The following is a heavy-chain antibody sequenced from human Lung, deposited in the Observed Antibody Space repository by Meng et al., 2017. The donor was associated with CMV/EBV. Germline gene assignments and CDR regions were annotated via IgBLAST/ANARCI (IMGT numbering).Heavy chain of an antibody. V-gene: IGHV4-39*01. CDR2: IYHSGST. CDR3: ARRRGGSGRDC. D-gene: IGHD3-10*01. CDR1: GGSISSNGYY. J-gene: IGHJ4*02. Sequence: QLQLRESGPDPVKPSETLSLTCPVSGGSISSNGYYWDWVRQPPGKGLEWIGAIYHSGSTSYNPSLQSRVTMFVDTSKNQFSLMLTSVTATDTAVYYCARRRGGSGRDCWGQGTLVTVSS.